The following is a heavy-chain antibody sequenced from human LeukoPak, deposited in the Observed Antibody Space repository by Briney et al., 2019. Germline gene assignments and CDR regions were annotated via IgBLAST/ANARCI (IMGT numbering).Heavy chain of an antibody. J-gene: IGHJ4*02. Sequence: PGGSLRLSCAASGFTFSSCSMNWVRQAPGKGLEWVSFISDSATTIYYVDSVKGRFTISRDNAKNSLYLQMNSLRDEDTAVYYCARSRPLRGVTVDYWGQGTLVTVSS. CDR1: GFTFSSCS. V-gene: IGHV3-48*02. CDR3: ARSRPLRGVTVDY. CDR2: ISDSATTI. D-gene: IGHD3-10*01.